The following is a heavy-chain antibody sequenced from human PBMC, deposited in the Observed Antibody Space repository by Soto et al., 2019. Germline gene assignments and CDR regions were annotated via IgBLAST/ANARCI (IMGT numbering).Heavy chain of an antibody. V-gene: IGHV3-30*18. CDR2: MSNDGSNK. D-gene: IGHD6-6*01. Sequence: LRLSCVASGFTFSAYGMHWVRQAPGKGLEWVAVMSNDGSNKYYADSVKGRFTISRDNSKNMLYLQMNSLRTEDTAVYYCAKGSSSVYYYYYYGIDVWGQGTTVTVSS. CDR1: GFTFSAYG. CDR3: AKGSSSVYYYYYYGIDV. J-gene: IGHJ6*02.